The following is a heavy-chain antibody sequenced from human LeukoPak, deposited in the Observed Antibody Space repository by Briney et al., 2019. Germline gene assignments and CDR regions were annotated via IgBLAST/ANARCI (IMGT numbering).Heavy chain of an antibody. CDR3: ARAEVPYYYHGMDF. Sequence: ASVKVSCKASGGTFSSYAMSWVRQAPGQGLEWMGRIIPILGIANYAQKFQGRVTITAAKSTSTAYMELSSLRSEDTAVYYCARAEVPYYYHGMDFWGQGTTVTVSS. CDR2: IIPILGIA. V-gene: IGHV1-69*04. J-gene: IGHJ6*02. CDR1: GGTFSSYA.